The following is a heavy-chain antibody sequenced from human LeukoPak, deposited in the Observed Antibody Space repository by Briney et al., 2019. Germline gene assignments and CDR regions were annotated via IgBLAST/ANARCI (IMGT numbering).Heavy chain of an antibody. Sequence: SETLSLTCTVSGGSISSYYWTWLRQPPGKELEWIGYIYNSGSTNYNPSLKSRVTISVDTSKNQFSLKLTSVTAADTAVYYCASYGATDYWGQGTPVTVSS. CDR1: GGSISSYY. J-gene: IGHJ4*02. CDR2: IYNSGST. V-gene: IGHV4-59*08. D-gene: IGHD1-26*01. CDR3: ASYGATDY.